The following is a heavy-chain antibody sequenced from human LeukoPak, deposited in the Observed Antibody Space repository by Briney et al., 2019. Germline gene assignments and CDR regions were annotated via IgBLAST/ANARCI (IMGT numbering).Heavy chain of an antibody. Sequence: GGSLRLSCEASGLTFSIYEMNWVRLAPGKGLEWVSFISSSGDIIHYADSVKGGFTISRDNAKNSLYLQMNSLRAEDTAVYYCARGGSTGYNYNAFDMWGQGTMVAVSS. D-gene: IGHD3-22*01. CDR2: ISSSGDII. CDR3: ARGGSTGYNYNAFDM. J-gene: IGHJ3*02. V-gene: IGHV3-48*03. CDR1: GLTFSIYE.